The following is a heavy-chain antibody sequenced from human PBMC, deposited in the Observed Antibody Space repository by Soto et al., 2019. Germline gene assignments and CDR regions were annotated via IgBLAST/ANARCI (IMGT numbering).Heavy chain of an antibody. J-gene: IGHJ4*02. CDR1: GFTFSGSA. CDR3: TRHAHDYTPS. D-gene: IGHD4-4*01. V-gene: IGHV3-73*01. CDR2: IRSKANSYAT. Sequence: PGGPLRLSCAASGFTFSGSAMHWVRQASGKGLEWVGRIRSKANSYATAYAASVKGRFTISRDDSKNTAYLQMNSLKTEDTAVYYCTRHAHDYTPSWGQGTLVTVSS.